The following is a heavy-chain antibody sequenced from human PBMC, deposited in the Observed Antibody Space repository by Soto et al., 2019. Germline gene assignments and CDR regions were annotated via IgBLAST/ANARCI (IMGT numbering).Heavy chain of an antibody. CDR3: ALDPRGYSYGLFWSYSHLDV. D-gene: IGHD5-18*01. Sequence: ESGGGLIQPGESLRLSCAAFGLTVSGKKYVAWVRQAPGKGLEWVSALYDVDGSFYADSVKGRFTTSSDSSKTTVYLQMNSLRVEDTAVYYCALDPRGYSYGLFWSYSHLDVWGQGTTVTVSS. CDR2: LYDVDGS. J-gene: IGHJ6*02. CDR1: GLTVSGKKY. V-gene: IGHV3-53*01.